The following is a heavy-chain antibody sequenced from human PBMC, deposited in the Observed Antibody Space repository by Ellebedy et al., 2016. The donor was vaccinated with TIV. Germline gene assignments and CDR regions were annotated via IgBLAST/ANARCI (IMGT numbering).Heavy chain of an antibody. Sequence: AASVKVSCQDPGDTFRNHAFNWVRQAPGQELEWMGRMDPRLGTVKYAQKFQGRVTITADNSPSTAYIELRSLRSDDTAVYYCARWDGYDEKIQTPFERWGQGTRVPGSS. J-gene: IGHJ4*02. V-gene: IGHV1-69*04. D-gene: IGHD5-24*01. CDR3: ARWDGYDEKIQTPFER. CDR1: GDTFRNHA. CDR2: MDPRLGTV.